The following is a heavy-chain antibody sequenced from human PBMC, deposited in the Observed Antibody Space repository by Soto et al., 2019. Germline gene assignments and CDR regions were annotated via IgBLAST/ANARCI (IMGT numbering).Heavy chain of an antibody. Sequence: PSETLSLTCTVSGGSISSGGYYWSWIRQHPGKGLEWIGYIYYSGSTYYNPSLKSRVTISVDTSKNQFSLKLSSVTAADTAVYYCARCTKIAAAGTKYFQHWGQGTLVTVSS. J-gene: IGHJ1*01. D-gene: IGHD6-13*01. CDR1: GGSISSGGYY. V-gene: IGHV4-31*03. CDR2: IYYSGST. CDR3: ARCTKIAAAGTKYFQH.